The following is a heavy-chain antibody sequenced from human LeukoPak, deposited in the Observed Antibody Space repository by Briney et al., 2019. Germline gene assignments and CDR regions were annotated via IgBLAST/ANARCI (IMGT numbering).Heavy chain of an antibody. V-gene: IGHV3-30*01. J-gene: IGHJ6*03. CDR3: ARDPRSTAIRIYYYMDV. CDR2: ISYDGSNK. Sequence: GRSLRLSCAASGFTSSSYAMHWVRQAPGKGLEWVAVISYDGSNKYYADSVKGRFTISRDNSKNTLYLQMNSLRAEDTAVYYCARDPRSTAIRIYYYMDVWGKGITVTVSS. D-gene: IGHD5-18*01. CDR1: GFTSSSYA.